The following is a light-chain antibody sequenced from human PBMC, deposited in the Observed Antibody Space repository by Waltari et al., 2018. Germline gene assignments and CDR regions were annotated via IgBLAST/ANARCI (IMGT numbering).Light chain of an antibody. CDR3: QQYNKWPTWT. CDR2: GAS. Sequence: EIVMTQSPATLSVSPGERATLSCRASQSVRNNLAWFQQKPGQVPRLLIYGASTRATGIPARFSGSGSGTDFTLTISSLQSEDFAVYYCQQYNKWPTWTFGQGTEVEIK. V-gene: IGKV3-15*01. J-gene: IGKJ1*01. CDR1: QSVRNN.